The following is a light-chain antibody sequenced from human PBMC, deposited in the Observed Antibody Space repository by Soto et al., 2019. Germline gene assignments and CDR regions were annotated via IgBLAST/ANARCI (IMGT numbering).Light chain of an antibody. CDR3: CSYSDSSTFV. CDR2: DDN. CDR1: SSDVGSYNL. V-gene: IGLV2-23*01. J-gene: IGLJ1*01. Sequence: QSVLTQPASVSGSPGKSITISCTGTSSDVGSYNLVSWYQQHPGTAPILMIYDDNKRPSVVYNRFSCSKSGNTASLTISGLQDEDEADYYCCSYSDSSTFVFGTGTKVTVL.